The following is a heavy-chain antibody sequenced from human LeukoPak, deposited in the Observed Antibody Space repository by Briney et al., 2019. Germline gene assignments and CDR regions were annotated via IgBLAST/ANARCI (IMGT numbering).Heavy chain of an antibody. CDR1: GFTFSSYT. D-gene: IGHD6-6*01. Sequence: GGSLRLSCAASGFTFSSYTMNWVRQAPGKGLEWVSGISDSGVYTLHADSVEGRFTISRDNSKNTLSLQMNSLKAEDTAVYYCARVADSRSSGHRYFDYWGQGTLVTVSS. J-gene: IGHJ4*02. CDR2: ISDSGVYT. V-gene: IGHV3-23*01. CDR3: ARVADSRSSGHRYFDY.